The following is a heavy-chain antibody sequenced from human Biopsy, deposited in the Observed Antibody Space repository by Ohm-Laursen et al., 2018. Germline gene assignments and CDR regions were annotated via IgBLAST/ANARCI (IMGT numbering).Heavy chain of an antibody. Sequence: SVKVSCKPSGYTFTSYDITWVRQASGQGPEWIGWLNPVSGNSNFEQKFRGRVTVTSDTSISTAYMELSGLTSDDTATYYCGRAVRNQLLTDPWGQGTLVTVAS. V-gene: IGHV1-8*01. J-gene: IGHJ5*02. D-gene: IGHD1-7*01. CDR2: LNPVSGNS. CDR3: GRAVRNQLLTDP. CDR1: GYTFTSYD.